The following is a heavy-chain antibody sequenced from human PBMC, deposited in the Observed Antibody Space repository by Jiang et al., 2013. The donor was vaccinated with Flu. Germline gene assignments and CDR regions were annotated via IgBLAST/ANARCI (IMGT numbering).Heavy chain of an antibody. CDR3: ARAYYYDSSAYYFDY. Sequence: GAEVKKPGASVKVSCKASGYTFTAYYMHWMRQAPGQGLEWMGRINPNSGDTNYAQKFQGGVTMTRDTSIDTAYMELSRLRSDDTAVYYCARAYYYDSSAYYFDYWGQGTLVTVSS. D-gene: IGHD3-22*01. CDR1: GYTFTAYY. CDR2: INPNSGDT. J-gene: IGHJ4*02. V-gene: IGHV1-2*06.